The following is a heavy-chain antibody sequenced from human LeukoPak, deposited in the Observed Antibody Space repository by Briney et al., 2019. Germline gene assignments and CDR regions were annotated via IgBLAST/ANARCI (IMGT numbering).Heavy chain of an antibody. J-gene: IGHJ6*03. Sequence: SETLSLTCAVYGGSFSGYYWSWLRQPPGKGLEWIGEINHSGSTNYNPSLKSRVTISVDTSKNQFSLKLSSVTAADTAVYYCARQSIAARLDYYYYYMDVWGKGTTVTVSS. CDR2: INHSGST. CDR1: GGSFSGYY. D-gene: IGHD6-6*01. CDR3: ARQSIAARLDYYYYYMDV. V-gene: IGHV4-34*01.